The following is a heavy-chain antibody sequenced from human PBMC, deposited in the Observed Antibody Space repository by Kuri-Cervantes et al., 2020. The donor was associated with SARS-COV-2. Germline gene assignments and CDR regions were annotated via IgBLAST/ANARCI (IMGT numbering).Heavy chain of an antibody. CDR3: ARDRKTVGWYFDL. D-gene: IGHD4-11*01. CDR2: IYYSGST. CDR1: GGSISSYY. V-gene: IGHV4-59*12. Sequence: SETLSLTCTVSGGSISSYYWSRIRQPPGKGLEWIGYIYYSGSTNYNPSLKSRLTISTDTSRNQFSLRLNSVTAADTAVYYCARDRKTVGWYFDLWGRGTLVTVSS. J-gene: IGHJ2*01.